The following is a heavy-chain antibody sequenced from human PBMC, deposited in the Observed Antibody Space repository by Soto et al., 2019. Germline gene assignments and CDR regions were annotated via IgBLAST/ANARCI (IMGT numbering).Heavy chain of an antibody. CDR2: IYYDGST. Sequence: QVQLQESGPAGLVKPSQTLSLTCNVSGGSISSGGYYWSWIRQHPGKGLEWIGYIYYDGSTYQNPSPNTRVSISVDTSKTQCPLKLSSVTAADTALYYCARERSGQGGYGMDVWGQGTTVTVSS. CDR3: ARERSGQGGYGMDV. J-gene: IGHJ6*02. V-gene: IGHV4-31*03. CDR1: GGSISSGGYY. D-gene: IGHD3-10*01.